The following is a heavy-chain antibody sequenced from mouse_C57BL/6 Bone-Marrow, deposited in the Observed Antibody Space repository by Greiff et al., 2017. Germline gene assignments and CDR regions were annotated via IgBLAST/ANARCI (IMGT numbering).Heavy chain of an antibody. J-gene: IGHJ1*03. V-gene: IGHV1-22*01. Sequence: VQLKQSGPELVKPGASVKMSCKASGYTFTDYNMHWVKQSHGKSLEWIGYINPNNGGTSYNQKFKGKATLTVNKSSSTAYMELRSLTSEDSAVYYCAVGKDGNYHWYFDVWGTGTTVTVSS. CDR1: GYTFTDYN. CDR3: AVGKDGNYHWYFDV. CDR2: INPNNGGT. D-gene: IGHD2-1*01.